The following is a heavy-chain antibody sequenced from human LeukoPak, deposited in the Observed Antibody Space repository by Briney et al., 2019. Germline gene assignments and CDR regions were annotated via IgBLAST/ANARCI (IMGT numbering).Heavy chain of an antibody. V-gene: IGHV1-18*01. CDR3: ARVIAVAGTPDY. Sequence: ASVKVSCKASGYTFTTYAISWVRQAPGQGLEWMGWISAYNGNTNYAQKLQGRVTMTTDTSTSTAYMELSRLRSDDTAVYYCARVIAVAGTPDYWGQGTLVTVSS. D-gene: IGHD6-19*01. CDR2: ISAYNGNT. CDR1: GYTFTTYA. J-gene: IGHJ4*02.